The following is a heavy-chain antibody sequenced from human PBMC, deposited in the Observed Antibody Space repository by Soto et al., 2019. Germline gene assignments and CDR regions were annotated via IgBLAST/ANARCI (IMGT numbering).Heavy chain of an antibody. V-gene: IGHV4-34*01. CDR1: GGSFSGYY. CDR2: INHSGST. D-gene: IGHD2-2*01. Sequence: PSETLSLTCAVYGGSFSGYYWSWIRQPPGKGLEWIGEINHSGSTNYNPSLKSRVTISVDTSKNQFSLKLSSVTAADTAVYYCARGGCSSTSCRVKYDYWGQGTLVTVSS. CDR3: ARGGCSSTSCRVKYDY. J-gene: IGHJ4*02.